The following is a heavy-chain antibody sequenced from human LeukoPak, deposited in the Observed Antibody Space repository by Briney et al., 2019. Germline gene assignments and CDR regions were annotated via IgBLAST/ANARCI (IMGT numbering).Heavy chain of an antibody. CDR2: IWPDGSKK. V-gene: IGHV3-30*02. Sequence: PGGSLRLSCAASGFTFSSYAMHWVRQAPGKGLEWVAFIWPDGSKKYYADSVKGRFTISRDNSKSTLSLQMNSLRPEDTALYFCAKISSSAEPNFDYWGKGTLLTVSS. CDR3: AKISSSAEPNFDY. CDR1: GFTFSSYA. J-gene: IGHJ4*02. D-gene: IGHD1-14*01.